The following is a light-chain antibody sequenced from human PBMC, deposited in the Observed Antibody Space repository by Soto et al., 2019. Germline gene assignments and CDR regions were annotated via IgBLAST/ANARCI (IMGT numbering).Light chain of an antibody. V-gene: IGLV2-14*03. CDR1: SSDVGGYNY. CDR3: SSYTSSSTYV. CDR2: DVS. Sequence: QSVLTQPASVSGSPGQSITISCTGTSSDVGGYNYVSWYQQHPDKAPKLMIYDVSNRPSGVSNRFSGSKSGNTASLTISGLQAEDEADYHCSSYTSSSTYVFGTGTKVTV. J-gene: IGLJ1*01.